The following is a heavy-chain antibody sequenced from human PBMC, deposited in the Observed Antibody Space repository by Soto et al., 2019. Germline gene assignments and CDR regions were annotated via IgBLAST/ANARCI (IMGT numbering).Heavy chain of an antibody. D-gene: IGHD1-1*01. Sequence: SETLSLTCAVYGGSFSGYYWSWIRQPPGKGLEWIGEINHSGSTNYNPSLKSRVTISVDTSKNQFSLKLSSVTAADPAVYYCARGWANWNDLINAFDIWGQGTMVTVSS. V-gene: IGHV4-34*01. CDR2: INHSGST. CDR1: GGSFSGYY. J-gene: IGHJ3*02. CDR3: ARGWANWNDLINAFDI.